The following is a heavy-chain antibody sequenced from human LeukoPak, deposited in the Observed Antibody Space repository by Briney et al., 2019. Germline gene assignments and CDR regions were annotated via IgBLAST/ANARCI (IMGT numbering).Heavy chain of an antibody. V-gene: IGHV3-33*01. CDR3: ARGYYYDSSGYWNWFDP. Sequence: GRSLRLSCAASGFTFSSYGMHWVRQAPGKGLEWVAVIWYDGSNKYYADSVKGRFTISRDNPKNTLYLQMNSLRAEDTAVYYCARGYYYDSSGYWNWFDPWGQGTLVTVSS. J-gene: IGHJ5*02. D-gene: IGHD3-22*01. CDR1: GFTFSSYG. CDR2: IWYDGSNK.